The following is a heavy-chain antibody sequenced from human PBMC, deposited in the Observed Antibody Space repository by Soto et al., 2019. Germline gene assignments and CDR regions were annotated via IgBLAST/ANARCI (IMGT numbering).Heavy chain of an antibody. CDR1: GYTFTTYG. CDR2: ISTSSGNT. J-gene: IGHJ4*02. D-gene: IGHD2-2*01. CDR3: AREYCSSTSCYGVDY. Sequence: ASVKVSCKASGYTFTTYGIIWVRQAAGQGLEWMGWISTSSGNTKYAQKVEGRVTMTTDTSTSTAYMELRSLRSDDTALYYCAREYCSSTSCYGVDYWGQGILVTVSS. V-gene: IGHV1-18*04.